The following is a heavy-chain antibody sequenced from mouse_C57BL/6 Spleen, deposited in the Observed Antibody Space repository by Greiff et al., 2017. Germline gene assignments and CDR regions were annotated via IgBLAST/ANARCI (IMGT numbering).Heavy chain of an antibody. CDR2: IYPGDGDT. V-gene: IGHV1-80*01. CDR3: ARSGDGYYFDY. D-gene: IGHD2-3*01. CDR1: GYAFSSYW. Sequence: QVQLQQSGAELVKPGASVKISCKASGYAFSSYWMNWVKQRPGKGLEWIGQIYPGDGDTNYNGTFKGKATLTADKSSSTAYMQLSSLTSEDSAVYFCARSGDGYYFDYWGQGTTLTVSS. J-gene: IGHJ2*01.